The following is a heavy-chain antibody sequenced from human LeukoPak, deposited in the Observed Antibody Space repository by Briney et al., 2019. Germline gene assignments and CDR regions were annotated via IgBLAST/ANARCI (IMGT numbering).Heavy chain of an antibody. CDR2: INPNSGGT. Sequence: GASVKVSCKASGYTFTGYYMHWVRQAPGQGLEWMGWINPNSGGTNYAQKFQGRVTMTRDTSISTAYMELSRLRSDDTAIYYCARDLGVITFGGVYWFDPWGQGTLVTVSS. V-gene: IGHV1-2*02. CDR3: ARDLGVITFGGVYWFDP. J-gene: IGHJ5*02. CDR1: GYTFTGYY. D-gene: IGHD3-16*01.